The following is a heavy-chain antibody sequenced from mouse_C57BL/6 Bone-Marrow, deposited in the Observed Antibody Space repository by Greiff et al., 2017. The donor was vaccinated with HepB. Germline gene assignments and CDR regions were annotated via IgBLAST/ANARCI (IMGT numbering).Heavy chain of an antibody. CDR3: YYGSSYY. D-gene: IGHD1-1*01. V-gene: IGHV1-50*01. J-gene: IGHJ2*01. Sequence: QVQLQQPGAELVKPGASVKLSCKASGYTFTSYWMQWVKQRPGQGLEWIGEIDPSDSYTNYTQKFKGKATLTVDTSSSTAYMQLSSLTSEESAFYNFYYGSSYYWGQGTTLTVSS. CDR1: GYTFTSYW. CDR2: IDPSDSYT.